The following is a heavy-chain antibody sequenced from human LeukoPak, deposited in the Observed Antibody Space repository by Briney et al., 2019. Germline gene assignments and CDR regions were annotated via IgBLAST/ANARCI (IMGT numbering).Heavy chain of an antibody. CDR2: IYYNGDT. Sequence: SETLSLTCSVSGDSITGYSWSWIRQTPGKGLEWIGYIYYNGDTHYNPSLNSRLSISVDTPNNQFSLNLRSVTAADTAVYYCARAPHFFDARGSRYYFDSWGQGALVTVSS. CDR3: ARAPHFFDARGSRYYFDS. CDR1: GDSITGYS. D-gene: IGHD3-10*01. J-gene: IGHJ4*02. V-gene: IGHV4-59*01.